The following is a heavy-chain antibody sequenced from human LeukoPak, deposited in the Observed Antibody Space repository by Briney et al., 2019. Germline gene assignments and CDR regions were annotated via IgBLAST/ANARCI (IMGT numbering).Heavy chain of an antibody. Sequence: GGSLSLSCTASGFTFGDYAMSWVRQAPGKGLEWVGFIRSKAYVGTTDYAAAVKGRFTISRDDYKSIAYLQMNSPKTEDTAVYYCARGYYDFWKKAFFDQWGQGTLVTVSS. V-gene: IGHV3-49*04. D-gene: IGHD3-3*01. CDR3: ARGYYDFWKKAFFDQ. CDR2: IRSKAYVGTT. CDR1: GFTFGDYA. J-gene: IGHJ4*02.